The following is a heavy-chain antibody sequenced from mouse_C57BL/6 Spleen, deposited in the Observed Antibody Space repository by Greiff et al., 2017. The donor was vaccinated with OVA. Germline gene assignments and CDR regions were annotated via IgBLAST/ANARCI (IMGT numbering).Heavy chain of an antibody. CDR3: ARTNSKRAMDY. CDR2: IRNKANGYTT. J-gene: IGHJ4*01. Sequence: EVMLVESGGGLVQPGGSLSLSCAASGFTFTDYYMSWVRQPPGKALEWLGFIRNKANGYTTEYSASVKGRFTISRDNSQSILYLQMNALGAEDSATYYCARTNSKRAMDYWGQGTSVTVSS. D-gene: IGHD2-5*01. CDR1: GFTFTDYY. V-gene: IGHV7-3*01.